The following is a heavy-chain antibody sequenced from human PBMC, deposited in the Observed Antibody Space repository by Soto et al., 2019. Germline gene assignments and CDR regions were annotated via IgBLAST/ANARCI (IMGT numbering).Heavy chain of an antibody. J-gene: IGHJ4*02. Sequence: QVQLVESGGGVVQPGGSLRLSCAASGFTFSRYGMHWVRQAPGKGLEWVAVMSYDGNNKYYADSVKGRFTVSRDNSRNTQYLQMIRLTVEDTAVYFCAKGFLSGGYCANGVCYHFDYWGQGTPVTVSS. CDR2: MSYDGNNK. CDR1: GFTFSRYG. V-gene: IGHV3-30*18. D-gene: IGHD2-8*01. CDR3: AKGFLSGGYCANGVCYHFDY.